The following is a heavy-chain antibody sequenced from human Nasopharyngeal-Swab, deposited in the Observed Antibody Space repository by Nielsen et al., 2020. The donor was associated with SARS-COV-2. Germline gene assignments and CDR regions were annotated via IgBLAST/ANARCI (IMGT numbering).Heavy chain of an antibody. CDR1: RGSMRSYY. V-gene: IGHV4-59*01. D-gene: IGHD3-3*01. Sequence: SEILSLTCTVSRGSMRSYYWNWIRQSPGKGLEWIGYIHHSGSTNYNPSLKSRVTISVDTSKNQFSLKLSSATAADTAMYYCARGRDGYYDPFDYWGQGALVTVSS. CDR2: IHHSGST. J-gene: IGHJ4*02. CDR3: ARGRDGYYDPFDY.